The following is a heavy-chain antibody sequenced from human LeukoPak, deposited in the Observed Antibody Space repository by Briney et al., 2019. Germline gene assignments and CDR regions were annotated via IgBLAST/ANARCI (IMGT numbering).Heavy chain of an antibody. CDR3: AKDIGYSSSQGYFDY. CDR2: ISWNSGSI. Sequence: GRSLRLSCAASGFTFDDYAMHWVRQAPGKGLEWVSGISWNSGSIGHADSVKGRFTISRDNAKNSLYLQMNSLRAEDTALYYCAKDIGYSSSQGYFDYWGQGTLVTVSS. J-gene: IGHJ4*02. CDR1: GFTFDDYA. D-gene: IGHD6-13*01. V-gene: IGHV3-9*01.